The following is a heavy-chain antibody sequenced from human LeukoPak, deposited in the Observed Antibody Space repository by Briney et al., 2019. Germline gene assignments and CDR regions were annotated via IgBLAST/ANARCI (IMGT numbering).Heavy chain of an antibody. J-gene: IGHJ3*02. D-gene: IGHD1-7*01. V-gene: IGHV4-39*01. CDR1: GGSISSYY. CDR2: ISYSGNT. Sequence: SETLPLTCTVSGGSISSYYWGWIRQSPGKGLEWVGSISYSGNTYYNPSLKSRVTISVDTSKNQFSLKLSSVAAADTAVYYCARSLTGTPPHDAFHIWGQGTMVTVSS. CDR3: ARSLTGTPPHDAFHI.